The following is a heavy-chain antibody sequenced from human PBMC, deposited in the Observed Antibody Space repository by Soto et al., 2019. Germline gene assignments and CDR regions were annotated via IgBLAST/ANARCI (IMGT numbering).Heavy chain of an antibody. V-gene: IGHV4-59*01. Sequence: PSETLSLTCTVSGGSISSYYWSWIRQPPGKGLEWIGYIYYSGSTNYNPSLKSRVTISVDTSKNQFSLKLSSVTAADTAVYYCARVELYYYYYYYMDVWGKGTTVTVSS. CDR3: ARVELYYYYYYYMDV. D-gene: IGHD3-3*01. CDR2: IYYSGST. J-gene: IGHJ6*03. CDR1: GGSISSYY.